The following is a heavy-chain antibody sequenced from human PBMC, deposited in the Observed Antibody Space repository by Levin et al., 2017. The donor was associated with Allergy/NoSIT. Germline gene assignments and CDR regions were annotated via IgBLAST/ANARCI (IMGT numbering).Heavy chain of an antibody. D-gene: IGHD3-10*01. CDR2: ISGSGGST. Sequence: RGESLKISCAASGFTFSSYAMSWVRQAPGKGLEWVSAISGSGGSTYYADSVKGRFTISRDNSKNTLYLQMNSLRAEDTAVYYCAKFKGSLWFDNSNWFDPWGQGTLVTVSS. CDR3: AKFKGSLWFDNSNWFDP. CDR1: GFTFSSYA. J-gene: IGHJ5*02. V-gene: IGHV3-23*01.